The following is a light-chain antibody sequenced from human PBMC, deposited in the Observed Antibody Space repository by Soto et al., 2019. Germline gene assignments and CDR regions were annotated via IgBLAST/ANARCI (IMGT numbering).Light chain of an antibody. Sequence: EIVLTQSPVTLSLSPGDTATLSCRASESVVRYLAWYQQKPGQAPRLLMYDTSKRATGIPARFSGSGYGRDFPLTISSLGPEDFAVYYSQQRSNWPLTFGGGTKVEIK. CDR2: DTS. J-gene: IGKJ4*01. CDR3: QQRSNWPLT. CDR1: ESVVRY. V-gene: IGKV3-11*02.